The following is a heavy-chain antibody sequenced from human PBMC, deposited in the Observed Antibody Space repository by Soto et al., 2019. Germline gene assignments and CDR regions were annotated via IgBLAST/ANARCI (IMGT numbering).Heavy chain of an antibody. J-gene: IGHJ4*01. Sequence: QVQLQQSGPGLMKPSQTLSLTCAITGDSVSSNSAGWSWVRQSPSRGLECLGRTYYRSKWYYEYAVSVRGRITINPDTSKKQYCLHLNSVSPEDTAVYFCARGEQYSGRIFDYWGQGTLVTVSS. D-gene: IGHD1-26*01. V-gene: IGHV6-1*01. CDR1: GDSVSSNSAG. CDR3: ARGEQYSGRIFDY. CDR2: TYYRSKWYY.